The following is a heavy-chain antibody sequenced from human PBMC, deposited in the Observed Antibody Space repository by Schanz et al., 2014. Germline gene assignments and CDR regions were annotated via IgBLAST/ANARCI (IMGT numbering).Heavy chain of an antibody. CDR2: ISAGGTNT. V-gene: IGHV3-23*04. CDR1: GFTFSTYA. CDR3: AKEGTVVSGSARDY. J-gene: IGHJ4*02. Sequence: EVQLVESGGGLVQPGGSLRLSCAASGFTFSTYAMTWVRQAPGKGLEWGSSISAGGTNTYYADSVKGRFTLSRDNSKNTLYLQMNSLIVEDTAVYYCAKEGTVVSGSARDYWGRGTLVTVS. D-gene: IGHD3-10*01.